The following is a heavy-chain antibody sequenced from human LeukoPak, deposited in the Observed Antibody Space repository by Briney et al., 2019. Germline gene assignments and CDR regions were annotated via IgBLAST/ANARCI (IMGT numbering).Heavy chain of an antibody. Sequence: GGSLRLSCAASGFSFSNCAMTWVRQAPGKGLEWVSSISGSGDGTYADSVRGRFTISRDISKNTLYLQMNSLRAEDTAVYYCTKATGGYYDSNGYPFDYWGQGTLVTVSS. J-gene: IGHJ4*02. D-gene: IGHD3-22*01. CDR1: GFSFSNCA. CDR3: TKATGGYYDSNGYPFDY. CDR2: ISGSGDGT. V-gene: IGHV3-23*01.